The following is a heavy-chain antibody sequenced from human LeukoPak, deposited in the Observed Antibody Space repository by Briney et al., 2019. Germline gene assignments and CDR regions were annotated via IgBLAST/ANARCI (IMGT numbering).Heavy chain of an antibody. V-gene: IGHV4-31*03. CDR1: GDSISSGGYY. CDR2: IYYSGST. Sequence: SETLSLTCTVSGDSISSGGYYWSWIRQHPGKGLEWIGYIYYSGSTYYNPSLKSRITISVDTSKNQLSLKVSSVTAADTAVYYCAGQYYYDSSGYYYVGAFDIWGQGTMVTVSS. D-gene: IGHD3-22*01. J-gene: IGHJ3*02. CDR3: AGQYYYDSSGYYYVGAFDI.